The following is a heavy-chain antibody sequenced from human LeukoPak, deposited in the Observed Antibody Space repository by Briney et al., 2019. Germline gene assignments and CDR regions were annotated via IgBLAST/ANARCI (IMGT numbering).Heavy chain of an antibody. J-gene: IGHJ6*03. V-gene: IGHV4-34*01. CDR1: GGSFSGYY. CDR3: ARRSGSPYYMDV. CDR2: INHSGST. D-gene: IGHD3-10*01. Sequence: SETLSLTCAVYGGSFSGYYWSWIRQPPGKGLEWIGEINHSGSTNYNPSLKSRVSISVDTSKNQFSLKLTSVTAAGTAVYYCARRSGSPYYMDVWGKGTTVTISS.